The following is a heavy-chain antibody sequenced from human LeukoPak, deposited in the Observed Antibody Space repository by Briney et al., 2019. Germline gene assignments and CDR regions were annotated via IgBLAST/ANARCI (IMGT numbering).Heavy chain of an antibody. V-gene: IGHV1-69*05. CDR1: GGTFSSYA. J-gene: IGHJ1*01. D-gene: IGHD6-6*01. CDR3: ASIAARPVEYFQH. Sequence: SVKVSCKASGGTFSSYAISWVRQAPGQGLEWMGGIIPIFGTANYAQKFQGGVTITTDESTSTAYMELSSLRSEDTAVYYCASIAARPVEYFQHWGQGTLVTVSS. CDR2: IIPIFGTA.